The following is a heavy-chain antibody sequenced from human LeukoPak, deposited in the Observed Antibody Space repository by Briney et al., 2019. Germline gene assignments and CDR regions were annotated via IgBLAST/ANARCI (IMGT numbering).Heavy chain of an antibody. CDR1: GFTFSSHW. J-gene: IGHJ4*02. CDR3: ARDLSGIAGYTYGRGIDY. V-gene: IGHV3-7*01. D-gene: IGHD5-18*01. CDR2: IKKDGSEK. Sequence: GGSLRLSCAASGFTFSSHWMSWVRQAPGKGLEWVANIKKDGSEKYYVDAVKGRFTISRDNAKTSLYLQMNSLRAEDTAVYYYARDLSGIAGYTYGRGIDYWGQGTLVTVSS.